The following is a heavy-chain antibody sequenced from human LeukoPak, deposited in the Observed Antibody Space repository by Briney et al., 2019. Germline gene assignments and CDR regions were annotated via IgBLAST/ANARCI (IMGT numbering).Heavy chain of an antibody. CDR1: GFTFSSYS. CDR2: ISSSSSYI. D-gene: IGHD1-26*01. CDR3: ARGSPYEVGADFDY. V-gene: IGHV3-21*01. J-gene: IGHJ4*02. Sequence: GGSLRLSCAASGFTFSSYSMNWVRQAPGNGLEGVSAISSSSSYIYYADSVKGRFTISRDNAKNSLYLQLNSLRAEDTAVYYCARGSPYEVGADFDYWGQGTLVTVSS.